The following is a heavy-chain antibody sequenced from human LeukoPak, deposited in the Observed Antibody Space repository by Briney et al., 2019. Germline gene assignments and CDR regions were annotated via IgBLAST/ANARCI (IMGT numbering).Heavy chain of an antibody. CDR1: GYTFTGYY. D-gene: IGHD3-10*01. CDR2: INPNSGAT. J-gene: IGHJ3*02. V-gene: IGHV1-2*06. Sequence: ASVKVSYKASGYTFTGYYMHWVRQAPGQGLEWMGRINPNSGATNYAQKFQGGVTMTRDTSISTAYMELSRLRSDDTAVYYCAREGENGSGSYYAFDIWGQGTMVTVSS. CDR3: AREGENGSGSYYAFDI.